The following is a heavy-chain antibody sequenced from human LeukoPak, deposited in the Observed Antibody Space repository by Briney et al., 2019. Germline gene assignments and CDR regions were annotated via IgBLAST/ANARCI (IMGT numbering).Heavy chain of an antibody. Sequence: ASVKVSCKASGYTFTSYAMNWVRQAPGQGLEWMGWINTNTGNPTYAQGFTGRFVFSLDTSVSTAYLQISSLKAEDTAVYYCARETYSYSGSYANWFDPWGQGTLVTVSS. CDR2: INTNTGNP. J-gene: IGHJ5*02. D-gene: IGHD1-26*01. V-gene: IGHV7-4-1*02. CDR3: ARETYSYSGSYANWFDP. CDR1: GYTFTSYA.